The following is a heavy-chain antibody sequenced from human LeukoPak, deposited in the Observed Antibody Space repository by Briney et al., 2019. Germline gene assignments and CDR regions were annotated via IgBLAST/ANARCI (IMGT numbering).Heavy chain of an antibody. CDR3: VKDVVAIFTCAFFDD. D-gene: IGHD2-21*01. Sequence: GGSLRLSCAASGFNYDDKTMHWVRQVLGKGPEWVSGISWDSTKIAYEDSVKGRFTISRDNAKSSLYLQMNSLRTEDTARYYCVKDVVAIFTCAFFDDWGQGTLVTVSS. V-gene: IGHV3-9*01. J-gene: IGHJ4*02. CDR1: GFNYDDKT. CDR2: ISWDSTKI.